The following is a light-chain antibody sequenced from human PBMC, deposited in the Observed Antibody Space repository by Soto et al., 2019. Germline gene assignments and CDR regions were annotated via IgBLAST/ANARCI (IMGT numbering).Light chain of an antibody. V-gene: IGKV1-5*01. CDR1: QSISSW. CDR3: QQYDSYART. Sequence: DIQMTQSPSILSASVGDRVPITCRASQSISSWLAWYQQKPGKAPKLLIYDASSLESGVPSRFSGIGSGTEFTLTITSLQPDDFATYYCQQYDSYARTFGQGTKVDIK. CDR2: DAS. J-gene: IGKJ1*01.